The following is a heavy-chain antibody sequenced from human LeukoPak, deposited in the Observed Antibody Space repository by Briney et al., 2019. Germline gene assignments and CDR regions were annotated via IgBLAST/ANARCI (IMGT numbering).Heavy chain of an antibody. CDR2: ISRSSSYI. D-gene: IGHD5-18*01. CDR1: GFTFSSYS. V-gene: IGHV3-21*01. Sequence: GGSLRLSCAASGFTFSSYSMNWVRQAPGKGLEWVSSISRSSSYIYYGDSVKGRFTISRDNAKNSLYLQMNSLRAEDTAVYYCARVVWGWDTAMPTPFDYWGQGTLVTVVS. CDR3: ARVVWGWDTAMPTPFDY. J-gene: IGHJ4*02.